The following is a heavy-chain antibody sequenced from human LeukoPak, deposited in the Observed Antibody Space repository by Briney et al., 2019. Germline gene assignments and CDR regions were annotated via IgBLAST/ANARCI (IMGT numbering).Heavy chain of an antibody. J-gene: IGHJ4*02. CDR3: ARGLGYCTSTTCLLPFDY. D-gene: IGHD2-2*01. V-gene: IGHV3-53*01. CDR1: GFTVSTYY. Sequence: GGSLRLSCAASGFTVSTYYMTWVRQAPGKGLECVSVIYSGGSTYYADSVKGRFTISRDNSKNTLYLQVNSLRAEDTAMYYCARGLGYCTSTTCLLPFDYWGQGTLVTVSS. CDR2: IYSGGST.